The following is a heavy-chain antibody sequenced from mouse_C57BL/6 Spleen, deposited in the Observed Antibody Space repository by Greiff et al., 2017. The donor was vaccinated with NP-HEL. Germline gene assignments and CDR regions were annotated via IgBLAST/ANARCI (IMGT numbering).Heavy chain of an antibody. CDR1: GYAFSSYW. V-gene: IGHV1-80*01. J-gene: IGHJ2*01. CDR2: IYPGDGDT. CDR3: ARSGYYGSSYGYFDY. Sequence: QVQLQQSGAELVKPGASVKISCKASGYAFSSYWMNWVKQRPGKGLEWIGQIYPGDGDTNYNGKFKGKATLTADKSSSTAYMQLSSLTSEDSAVYFCARSGYYGSSYGYFDYWGQGTTLTVSS. D-gene: IGHD1-1*01.